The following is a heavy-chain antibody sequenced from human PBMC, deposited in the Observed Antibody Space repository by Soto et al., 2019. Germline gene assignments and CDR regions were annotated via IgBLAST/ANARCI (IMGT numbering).Heavy chain of an antibody. V-gene: IGHV3-74*01. D-gene: IGHD5-18*01. CDR2: INSDGSST. CDR3: ARGTTDTAMASAPEFYYYGMDV. Sequence: EVQLVESGGGLVQPGGSLRLSCAASGFTFSSYWMHWVRQAPGKGLVWVLRINSDGSSTSYSDSVKGRFTISRDNAKHTKSLQMNRLRDEDTAVYYCARGTTDTAMASAPEFYYYGMDVWGQGTTVTVSS. CDR1: GFTFSSYW. J-gene: IGHJ6*02.